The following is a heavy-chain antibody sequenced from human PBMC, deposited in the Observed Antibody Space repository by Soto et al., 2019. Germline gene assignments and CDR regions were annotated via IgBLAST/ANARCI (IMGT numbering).Heavy chain of an antibody. J-gene: IGHJ6*02. Sequence: GGSLRLSCAASGFTFSSYAMSWVRQAPGKGLEWVSAISGSGGSTYYADSVKGRFTISRDNSKNTLYLQMNSLRAEDTAVYYCAKGGSSGPWASWYYYGMDVWGQGTTVTVSS. CDR3: AKGGSSGPWASWYYYGMDV. D-gene: IGHD6-19*01. CDR2: ISGSGGST. V-gene: IGHV3-23*01. CDR1: GFTFSSYA.